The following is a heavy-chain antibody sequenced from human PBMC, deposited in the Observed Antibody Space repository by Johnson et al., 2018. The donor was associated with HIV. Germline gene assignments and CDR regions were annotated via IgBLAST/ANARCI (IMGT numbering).Heavy chain of an antibody. CDR3: ARARWYLGGGSCCAFDI. D-gene: IGHD2-15*01. Sequence: VQLVESGGGLVQPGGSLRLSCAASGFTFSSYWMSWVRQAPGKGLEWVSYQADSVKGRFTISRDNAKNSLYLQMNSLRAEDTAVYYCARARWYLGGGSCCAFDIWGQGTMVTVSS. J-gene: IGHJ3*02. CDR1: GFTFSSYW. V-gene: IGHV3-7*01.